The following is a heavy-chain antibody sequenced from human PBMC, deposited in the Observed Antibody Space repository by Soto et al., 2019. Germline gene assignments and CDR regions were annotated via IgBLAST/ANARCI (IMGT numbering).Heavy chain of an antibody. D-gene: IGHD3-10*01. CDR2: IYRPDDK. Sequence: QITLKESGPTLVKPTQTLTLTCTFSGFSLTPAVRVGWIRQPPGKAPEWLPLIYRPDDKRYSPSLRTRLTITKDTAKNQVVLTITNMDPVDTGTYYCAYYGASDFFDHWGQGTLVTVSS. V-gene: IGHV2-5*01. J-gene: IGHJ4*02. CDR1: GFSLTPAVR. CDR3: AYYGASDFFDH.